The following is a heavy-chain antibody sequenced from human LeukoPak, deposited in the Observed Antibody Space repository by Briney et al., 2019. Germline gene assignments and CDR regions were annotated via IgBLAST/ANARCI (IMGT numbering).Heavy chain of an antibody. CDR3: ARGRYYDFWSGYSDAFDI. J-gene: IGHJ3*02. CDR2: INHSGST. V-gene: IGHV4-34*01. CDR1: GGSFSGYY. D-gene: IGHD3-3*01. Sequence: SETLSLTCAVYGGSFSGYYWSWIRQPPGKGLEWIGEINHSGSTNYNPSLKSRVTISVDTSKNQSSLKLSSVTAADTAVYYCARGRYYDFWSGYSDAFDIWGQGTMVTVSS.